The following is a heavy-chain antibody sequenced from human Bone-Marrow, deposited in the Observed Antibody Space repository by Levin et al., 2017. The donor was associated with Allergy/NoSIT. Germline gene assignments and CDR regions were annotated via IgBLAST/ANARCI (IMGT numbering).Heavy chain of an antibody. V-gene: IGHV1-3*01. CDR2: INVGNGQI. D-gene: IGHD6-13*01. J-gene: IGHJ4*02. CDR1: GYTFTRFA. Sequence: GESLKISCKPSGYTFTRFAIHWVRQAPGQRLEWMGWINVGNGQIKYSQKFEVRLTIARDLFATTVDMELRGLRSEHTAIYYCERLTSYSSSWGYFNLWGQRTLDTVSS. CDR3: ERLTSYSSSWGYFNL.